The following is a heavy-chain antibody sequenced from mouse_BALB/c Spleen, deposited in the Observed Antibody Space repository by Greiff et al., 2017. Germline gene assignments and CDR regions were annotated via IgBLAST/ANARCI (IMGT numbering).Heavy chain of an antibody. D-gene: IGHD4-1*01. CDR3: ARANWDDYYAMDY. V-gene: IGHV5-17*02. CDR2: ISSCSSTI. Sequence: EVKVVESGGGLVQPGGSRKLSCAASGFTFSSFGMHWVRQAPEKGLEWVAYISSCSSTIYYADTVKGRFTISRDNPKNTLFLQMTSLRSEDTAMYYCARANWDDYYAMDYWGQGTSVTVSS. CDR1: GFTFSSFG. J-gene: IGHJ4*01.